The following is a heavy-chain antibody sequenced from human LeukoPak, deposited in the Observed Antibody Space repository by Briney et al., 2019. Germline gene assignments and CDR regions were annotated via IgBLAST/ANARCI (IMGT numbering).Heavy chain of an antibody. CDR1: GFTFRSYG. Sequence: GGSLRLSCVASGFTFRSYGMSWVRQAPGKGLEWVSIISGSGGSTYYADSVKGRFIISRDNSKNTLYLQMNSLRAEDTAVYYCARDPINIVVVPAAILPRRYVGWFDPWGQGTLVTVSS. J-gene: IGHJ5*02. V-gene: IGHV3-23*01. D-gene: IGHD2-2*01. CDR2: ISGSGGST. CDR3: ARDPINIVVVPAAILPRRYVGWFDP.